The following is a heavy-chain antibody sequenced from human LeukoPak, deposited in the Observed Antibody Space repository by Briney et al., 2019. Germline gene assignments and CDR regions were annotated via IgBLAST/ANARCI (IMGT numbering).Heavy chain of an antibody. Sequence: ASVKVSCKAAGYSFTNYAIQRVRQAPGQRLEWMAWINAGNGKTKYSQKFQGRVTITRDTSATTAYMELSGLRSEDTAVYYCARAIWTSTVTTYYLDYWGQGTLVTVSS. D-gene: IGHD4-17*01. CDR3: ARAIWTSTVTTYYLDY. CDR1: GYSFTNYA. J-gene: IGHJ4*02. V-gene: IGHV1-3*01. CDR2: INAGNGKT.